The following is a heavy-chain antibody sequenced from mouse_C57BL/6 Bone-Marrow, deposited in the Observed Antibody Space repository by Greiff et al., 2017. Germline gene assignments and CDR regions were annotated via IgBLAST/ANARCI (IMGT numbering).Heavy chain of an antibody. CDR2: IYPGSGST. Sequence: VKLQQPGAELVKPGASVKMSCKASGYTFTSYWITWVKQRPGQGLEWIGDIYPGSGSTNYNEKFKSKATLTVDTSSSTAYMQLSSLTSEDSAVYYCASTPLYYGNSFWYFDVWGTGTTVTVSS. CDR1: GYTFTSYW. J-gene: IGHJ1*03. D-gene: IGHD2-1*01. V-gene: IGHV1-55*01. CDR3: ASTPLYYGNSFWYFDV.